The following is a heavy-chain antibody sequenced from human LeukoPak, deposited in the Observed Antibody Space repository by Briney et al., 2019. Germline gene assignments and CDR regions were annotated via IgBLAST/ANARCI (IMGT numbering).Heavy chain of an antibody. V-gene: IGHV3-43*01. J-gene: IGHJ4*02. CDR2: INRRGHT. CDR1: GFTFDRFT. D-gene: IGHD2-21*02. Sequence: GGSLRLSCAASGFTFDRFTIHWVRHTPGKGLEWVSLINRRGHTFYADSVKGRFTISRDDSRNSVFLQMNSLRPEDTALYHCAKEVDCPSDCLFFHSWGQGTLVTVSS. CDR3: AKEVDCPSDCLFFHS.